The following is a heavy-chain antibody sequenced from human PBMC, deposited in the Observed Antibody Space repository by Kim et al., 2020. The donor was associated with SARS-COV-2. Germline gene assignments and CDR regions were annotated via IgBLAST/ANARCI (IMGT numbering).Heavy chain of an antibody. CDR2: IRSKAYGGTT. Sequence: GGSLRLSCTASGFTFGDYAMSWVRQAPGKGLEWVGFIRSKAYGGTTEYAASVKGRFTISRDDSKSIAYLQMNSLKTEDTAVYYCTRAAAMVTGPHYYYYGMDVWGQGTTVTVSS. D-gene: IGHD5-18*01. J-gene: IGHJ6*02. CDR3: TRAAAMVTGPHYYYYGMDV. CDR1: GFTFGDYA. V-gene: IGHV3-49*04.